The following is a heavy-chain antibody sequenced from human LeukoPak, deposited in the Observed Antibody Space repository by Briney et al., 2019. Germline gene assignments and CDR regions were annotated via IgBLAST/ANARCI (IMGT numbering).Heavy chain of an antibody. D-gene: IGHD3-10*01. CDR2: FYYSGST. CDR1: GGSISTYY. V-gene: IGHV4-59*08. Sequence: SETLSLTCTVSGGSISTYYWSWIRQPPGKGLEWIGYFYYSGSTHYNPSLKSRVTISVDTSKNQFSLRLSSVTAADTAVYYCARHPGRYGVLYYFDHWGQGTLVTVSS. J-gene: IGHJ4*02. CDR3: ARHPGRYGVLYYFDH.